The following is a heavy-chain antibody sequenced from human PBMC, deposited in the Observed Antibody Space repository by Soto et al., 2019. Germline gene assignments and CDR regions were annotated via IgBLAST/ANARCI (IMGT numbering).Heavy chain of an antibody. Sequence: QVQLVESGGGVVQPGRSLRLSCAASGFTFSSYGMHWVRQAPGKGLEWVAVISYDGSNKYYADSVKGRFTISRDNSKNTLYLQMNSLRAEDTAVYYCAKDWTSQDNSGSYFWGQGTLVTVSS. J-gene: IGHJ4*02. CDR2: ISYDGSNK. CDR3: AKDWTSQDNSGSYF. V-gene: IGHV3-30*18. D-gene: IGHD1-26*01. CDR1: GFTFSSYG.